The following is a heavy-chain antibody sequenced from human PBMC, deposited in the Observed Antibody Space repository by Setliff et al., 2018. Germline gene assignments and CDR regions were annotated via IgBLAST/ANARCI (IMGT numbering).Heavy chain of an antibody. Sequence: QPGGSLRLSCEASGFTFSSYWMHWVRQAPGKGLVWVSHINSDGSSTTYADSVKGRFTISRDNAKNTLYLQMNRLRAEDTAVYYCTRDWGGVGTTNAFDIWGQGTMVTVSS. D-gene: IGHD1-26*01. CDR3: TRDWGGVGTTNAFDI. V-gene: IGHV3-74*01. CDR2: INSDGSST. J-gene: IGHJ3*02. CDR1: GFTFSSYW.